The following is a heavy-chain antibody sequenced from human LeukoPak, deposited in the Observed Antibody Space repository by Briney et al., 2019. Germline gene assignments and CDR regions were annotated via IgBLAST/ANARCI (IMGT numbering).Heavy chain of an antibody. CDR3: ARDSYSSSSGFDY. CDR2: IYYSGST. V-gene: IGHV4-59*01. J-gene: IGHJ4*02. Sequence: AETLSLTCTVSGGSISSYYWSWIRQPPGKGLEWMGYIYYSGSTNYNPSLKSRVTISVDTSKNQFSLKLSSVTAADTAVYYCARDSYSSSSGFDYWGQGTLVTVSS. CDR1: GGSISSYY. D-gene: IGHD6-6*01.